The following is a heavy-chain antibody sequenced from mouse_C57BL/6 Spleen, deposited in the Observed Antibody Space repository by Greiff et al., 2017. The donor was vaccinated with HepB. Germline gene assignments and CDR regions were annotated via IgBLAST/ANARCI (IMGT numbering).Heavy chain of an antibody. Sequence: DVKLQESGPELVKPGASVKISCKASGYSFTGYYMNWVKQSPEKSLEWIGEINPSTGGTTYNQKFKAKATLTVDKSSSTAYMQLKSLTSEDSAVYDCARSYYYGSSPWYFDVWGTGTTVTVSS. D-gene: IGHD1-1*01. CDR1: GYSFTGYY. J-gene: IGHJ1*03. V-gene: IGHV1-42*01. CDR2: INPSTGGT. CDR3: ARSYYYGSSPWYFDV.